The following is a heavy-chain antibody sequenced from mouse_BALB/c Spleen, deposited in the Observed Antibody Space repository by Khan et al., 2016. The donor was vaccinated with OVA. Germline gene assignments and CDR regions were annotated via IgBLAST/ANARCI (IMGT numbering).Heavy chain of an antibody. D-gene: IGHD1-1*01. Sequence: QVQLQQSGAELVRPGTSVKMSCKAAGYTFTNYWIGWVKQRPGHGLEWIGDIYPGSGNTNYNEKFRGKATLTADTSSSTAYMQLNSLTSEDSAIXYCARPFYHGSRYDTMAAWGQGTSVTVSS. J-gene: IGHJ4*01. V-gene: IGHV1-63*02. CDR2: IYPGSGNT. CDR3: ARPFYHGSRYDTMAA. CDR1: GYTFTNYW.